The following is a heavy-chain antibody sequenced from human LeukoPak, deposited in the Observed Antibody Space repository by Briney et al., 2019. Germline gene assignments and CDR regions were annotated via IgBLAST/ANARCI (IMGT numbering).Heavy chain of an antibody. V-gene: IGHV3-30*03. D-gene: IGHD1-26*01. CDR2: ISFDGSNK. Sequence: PGGSLRLSCAASGFTFSSYGMHWVRQTPGKGLEWVALISFDGSNKYYADSVMGRFTISRDNAKNSLYLQMNNLRAEDTAVYYCARGGELLRPADYWGQGTLVTVSS. J-gene: IGHJ4*02. CDR3: ARGGELLRPADY. CDR1: GFTFSSYG.